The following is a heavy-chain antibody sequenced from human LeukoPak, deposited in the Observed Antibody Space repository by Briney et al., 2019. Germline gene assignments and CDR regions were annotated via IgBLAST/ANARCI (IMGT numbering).Heavy chain of an antibody. V-gene: IGHV3-30*01. D-gene: IGHD3-16*01. J-gene: IGHJ6*03. CDR3: ARDQGSLPVWFYYYMDV. CDR1: GFTFSSYA. CDR2: ISYDGTNK. Sequence: GRSLRLSSAASGFTFSSYAMHWVRQAPGKGLEWLAVISYDGTNKYYADSVKGRFTISRDNSKNTLYLQMNSLRDEDTAVYYCARDQGSLPVWFYYYMDVWGSGTTVTVSS.